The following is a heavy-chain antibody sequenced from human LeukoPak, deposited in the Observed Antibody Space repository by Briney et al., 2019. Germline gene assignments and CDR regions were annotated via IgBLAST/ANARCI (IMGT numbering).Heavy chain of an antibody. J-gene: IGHJ6*02. CDR2: INPNSGGT. CDR1: GYTFTGYY. D-gene: IGHD2-2*02. CDR3: ARDLGYCSSTCCYSRYYYYYGMDV. Sequence: ASVKVSCKASGYTFTGYYMHWVRQAPGQGLEWMGWINPNSGGTNYAQKFQGRVTMTRDTSISTAYMELSRLRSDDTAVYYCARDLGYCSSTCCYSRYYYYYGMDVWGQGTTVTVSS. V-gene: IGHV1-2*02.